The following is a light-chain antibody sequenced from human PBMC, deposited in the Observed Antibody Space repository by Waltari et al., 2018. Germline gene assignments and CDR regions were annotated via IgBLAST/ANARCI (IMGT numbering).Light chain of an antibody. J-gene: IGLJ2*01. CDR2: DVS. V-gene: IGLV2-14*03. CDR3: SSYTSSTTGV. CDR1: SSDVGGYNY. Sequence: QSALTQPASVSGSPGQSITISCTGTSSDVGGYNYVSWYHQHPGKAPKLRIYDVSNRPSGVSNRCSGSKSGNTASLTISGLQAEDEADYYCSSYTSSTTGVFGGGTKLTVL.